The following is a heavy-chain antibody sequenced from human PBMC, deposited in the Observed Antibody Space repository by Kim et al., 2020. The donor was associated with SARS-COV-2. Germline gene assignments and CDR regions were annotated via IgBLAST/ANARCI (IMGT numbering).Heavy chain of an antibody. CDR2: INPSGGST. D-gene: IGHD2-2*01. CDR3: AREGCSSTSCYATSYGMDV. V-gene: IGHV1-46*01. Sequence: ASVKVSCKASGYTFTSYYMHWVRQAPGQGLEWMGIINPSGGSTSYAQKFQGRVTMTRDTSTSTVYMELSSLRSEDTAVYYCAREGCSSTSCYATSYGMDVWGQGTTVTVSS. CDR1: GYTFTSYY. J-gene: IGHJ6*02.